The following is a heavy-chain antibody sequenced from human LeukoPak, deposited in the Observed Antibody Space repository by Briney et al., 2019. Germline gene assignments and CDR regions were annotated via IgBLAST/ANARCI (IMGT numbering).Heavy chain of an antibody. Sequence: PSETLSLTCTVSGGSISSSSYYWGWIRQPPGKGLEWIGSIYYSGSTYYNPPLKSRVTISVDTSKNQFSLKLSSVTAADTAVYYCARGGYDILTGYYPIPYYFDYWGQGTLVTVSS. J-gene: IGHJ4*02. D-gene: IGHD3-9*01. CDR2: IYYSGST. CDR1: GGSISSSSYY. CDR3: ARGGYDILTGYYPIPYYFDY. V-gene: IGHV4-39*01.